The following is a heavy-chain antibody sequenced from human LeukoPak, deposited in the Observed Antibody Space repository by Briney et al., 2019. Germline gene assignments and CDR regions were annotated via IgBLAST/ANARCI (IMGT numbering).Heavy chain of an antibody. CDR1: GFTVSSNY. V-gene: IGHV3-53*04. D-gene: IGHD6-25*01. CDR3: ARGPRFSSGHAFDI. J-gene: IGHJ3*02. Sequence: GGSLRLSCAASGFTVSSNYMSWVRQAPGKGLEGVSVIYSGGSTYYADSVKGRFTISRHNSKNTLYLQMNSLRAEDTAVYYCARGPRFSSGHAFDIWGQGTMVTVSS. CDR2: IYSGGST.